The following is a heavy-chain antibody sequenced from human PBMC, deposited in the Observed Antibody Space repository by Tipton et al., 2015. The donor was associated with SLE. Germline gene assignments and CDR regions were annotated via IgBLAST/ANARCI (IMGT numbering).Heavy chain of an antibody. CDR2: IRSKANAYAT. CDR3: ARDGEAGYCSGGSCYGGFDS. Sequence: SLRLSCAASGFTFSGSAMHWVRQASGKGLEWVGRIRSKANAYATTYAASVKDRFTISRDDSKNTAYLQMNSLRAEDTAVYYCARDGEAGYCSGGSCYGGFDSWGQGTLVTVSA. CDR1: GFTFSGSA. V-gene: IGHV3-73*01. D-gene: IGHD2-15*01. J-gene: IGHJ4*02.